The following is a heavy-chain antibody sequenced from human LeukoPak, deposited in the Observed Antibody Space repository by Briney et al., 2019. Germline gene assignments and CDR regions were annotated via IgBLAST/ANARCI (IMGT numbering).Heavy chain of an antibody. D-gene: IGHD4-17*01. CDR1: GGTFSSYA. V-gene: IGHV1-69*13. J-gene: IGHJ5*02. CDR3: ARDSSTTVTTSGWFDP. Sequence: GASVKVSCKASGGTFSSYAISWVRQAPGQGLEWMGGIIPIFGTANYAQKFQGRVTITADESTGTAYMELSSLRSEDTAVYYCARDSSTTVTTSGWFDPWGQGTLVTVSS. CDR2: IIPIFGTA.